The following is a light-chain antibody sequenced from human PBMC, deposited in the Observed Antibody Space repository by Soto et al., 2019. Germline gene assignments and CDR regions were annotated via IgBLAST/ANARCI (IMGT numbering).Light chain of an antibody. Sequence: QSVLTQPASVSRSPGQSITISCTGTSSDVGSYNFVSWNQQHPGKAPQLVIYDVNKRPSGVSNRFSGSKSGNTASLTISGLQAEDEADYYCCSYAGSSIVVFGGGTKLTVL. CDR2: DVN. CDR1: SSDVGSYNF. CDR3: CSYAGSSIVV. V-gene: IGLV2-23*02. J-gene: IGLJ2*01.